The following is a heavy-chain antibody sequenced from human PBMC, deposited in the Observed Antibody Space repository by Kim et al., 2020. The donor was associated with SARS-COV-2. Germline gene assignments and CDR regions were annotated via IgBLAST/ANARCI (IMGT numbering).Heavy chain of an antibody. D-gene: IGHD6-19*01. CDR1: GYKFTSHW. V-gene: IGHV5-51*01. Sequence: GESLKISCKASGYKFTSHWIGWVRQKPGKGLEWMGIIYPYDFDTKYSPSFQGQVSISADKSNSTVYLQWSSLKASDTAMYYCTKTLAAPGAWFDPWGQGTLVTVSS. CDR2: IYPYDFDT. CDR3: TKTLAAPGAWFDP. J-gene: IGHJ5*02.